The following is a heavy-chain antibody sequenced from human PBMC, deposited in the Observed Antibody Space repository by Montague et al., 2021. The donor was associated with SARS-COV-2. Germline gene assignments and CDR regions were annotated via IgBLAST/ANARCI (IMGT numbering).Heavy chain of an antibody. CDR1: NGSISSDEW. V-gene: IGHV4-4*02. CDR2: IYHTGGT. D-gene: IGHD4-23*01. J-gene: IGHJ5*02. Sequence: SETLSLTCVVSNGSISSDEWWSWVRQAPGKGLEWIGEIYHTGGTTYNPSLRSRVTILVDKSKNQFSLKLTSVTAADTAVYYCARLGGLIGRPPAVYNWFDPWGQGTMVTVSS. CDR3: ARLGGLIGRPPAVYNWFDP.